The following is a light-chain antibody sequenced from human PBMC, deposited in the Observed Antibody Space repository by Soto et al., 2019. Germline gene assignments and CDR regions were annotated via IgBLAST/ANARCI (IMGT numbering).Light chain of an antibody. CDR2: GVS. CDR3: NSYAGSSYV. CDR1: SSDVGGYNY. V-gene: IGLV2-14*01. J-gene: IGLJ1*01. Sequence: SALTQPASVSGSPGQSITISCTGTSSDVGGYNYVSWYQQYPGKAPKLMIYGVSYRPSGVSNRFSGSKSGNTASLTISGLQAEDEADYYCNSYAGSSYVFGTGINVAVL.